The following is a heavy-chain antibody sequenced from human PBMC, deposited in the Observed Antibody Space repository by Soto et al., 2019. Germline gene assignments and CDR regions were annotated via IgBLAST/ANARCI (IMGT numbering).Heavy chain of an antibody. Sequence: SETLSLTCAVYGGSFSGYYWSWIRQPPGKGLEWIGEINHSGSTNYNPSLKSRVTISVDTYKNQFSLKLSSVTAADTAVYYCARGGAYDYIWGSYRYRDYYYMDVWGKGTTVTVSS. V-gene: IGHV4-34*01. CDR1: GGSFSGYY. J-gene: IGHJ6*03. CDR3: ARGGAYDYIWGSYRYRDYYYMDV. D-gene: IGHD3-16*02. CDR2: INHSGST.